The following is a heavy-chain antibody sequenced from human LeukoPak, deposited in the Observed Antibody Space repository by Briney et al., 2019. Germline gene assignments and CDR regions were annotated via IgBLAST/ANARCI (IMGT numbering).Heavy chain of an antibody. D-gene: IGHD6-13*01. Sequence: PGGSLRLSCAASGFTFSSYAMHWVRQAPGKGLEWVAVISYDGSNKYYADSVKGRFTISRDNSKNTLYLQMNSLRAEDTAVYYCARAGIAAAGTGNWFDPWGQGTLVTVSS. CDR2: ISYDGSNK. CDR3: ARAGIAAAGTGNWFDP. V-gene: IGHV3-30-3*01. CDR1: GFTFSSYA. J-gene: IGHJ5*02.